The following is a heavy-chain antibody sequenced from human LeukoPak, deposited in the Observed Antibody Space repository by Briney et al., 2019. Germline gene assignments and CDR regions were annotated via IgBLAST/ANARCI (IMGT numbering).Heavy chain of an antibody. J-gene: IGHJ5*02. CDR3: ARENRDGGDNRGGFFDI. Sequence: KTSETLSLTCNVSGGSISNYHWNWIRQSAGKGLEWVGRIHASGSSNYSPSLRRRLTLSLDTSKIQLSLKLNSVTAADTAVYYCARENRDGGDNRGGFFDIWGQGTPVTVSS. CDR1: GGSISNYH. CDR2: IHASGSS. V-gene: IGHV4-4*07. D-gene: IGHD4-17*01.